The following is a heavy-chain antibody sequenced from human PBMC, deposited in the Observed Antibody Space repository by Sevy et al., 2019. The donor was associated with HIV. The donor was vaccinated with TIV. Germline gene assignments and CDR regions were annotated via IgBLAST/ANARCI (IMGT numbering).Heavy chain of an antibody. Sequence: ASVKVACKTSGYTFTSYIISWVRQAPGQGLEWMGCISPLNGDTKYVQKFQGRVTMSIDTSTSTAYMDLRSLRSDDTVVYYCARGYCTGGSCSPGGFWGQGTLVTVSS. CDR2: ISPLNGDT. CDR3: ARGYCTGGSCSPGGF. J-gene: IGHJ4*02. V-gene: IGHV1-18*01. CDR1: GYTFTSYI. D-gene: IGHD2-15*01.